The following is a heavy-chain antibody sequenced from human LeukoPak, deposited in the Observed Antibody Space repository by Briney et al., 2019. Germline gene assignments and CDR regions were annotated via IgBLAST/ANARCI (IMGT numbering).Heavy chain of an antibody. CDR2: ISGSGGST. CDR1: GFTFSSYA. Sequence: GGSLRLSCAASGFTFSSYAMSWVRQAPGKGLEWVSAISGSGGSTYYADSVKGRFTISRDNSKSTLYLQMNSLRAEDTAVYYCAKAGSNILTGYYDYFDYWGQGTLVTVSS. CDR3: AKAGSNILTGYYDYFDY. D-gene: IGHD3-9*01. V-gene: IGHV3-23*01. J-gene: IGHJ4*02.